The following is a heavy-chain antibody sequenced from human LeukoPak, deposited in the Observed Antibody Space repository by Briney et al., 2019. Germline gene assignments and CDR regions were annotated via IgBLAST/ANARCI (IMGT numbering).Heavy chain of an antibody. D-gene: IGHD1-26*01. CDR2: ISGSGGSGGST. J-gene: IGHJ4*02. CDR1: GFTFSSYA. V-gene: IGHV3-23*01. CDR3: AKAGSIRFDY. Sequence: PGGSLRLSCAASGFTFSSYAMSWVRQAPGKGLEWVSGISGSGGSGGSTYYADSAKGRFTISRDNSKNTLYLQMNSLRAEDTAVYYCAKAGSIRFDYWGQGTLVTVSS.